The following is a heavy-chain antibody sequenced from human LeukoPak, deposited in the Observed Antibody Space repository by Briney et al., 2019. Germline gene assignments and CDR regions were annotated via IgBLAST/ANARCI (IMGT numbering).Heavy chain of an antibody. CDR1: GFTFSDSA. CDR3: TREYSSGWPFDY. D-gene: IGHD6-19*01. Sequence: GGSLRLSCAASGFTFSDSAMHWVRQTSGKGLEWVGRIRSKADSYATTYAASVRGRFAISRDDSKNTAYLQMISLKTEDTGVYYCTREYSSGWPFDYWGQGTLVTVSS. J-gene: IGHJ4*02. CDR2: IRSKADSYAT. V-gene: IGHV3-73*01.